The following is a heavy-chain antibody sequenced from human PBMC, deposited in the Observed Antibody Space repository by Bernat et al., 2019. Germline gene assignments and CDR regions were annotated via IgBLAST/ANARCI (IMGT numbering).Heavy chain of an antibody. D-gene: IGHD2-8*01. V-gene: IGHV3-73*01. CDR2: IRSKANTYAT. Sequence: EVQLVESGGGLVQPGGSLKLSCAASGFTFSGSAMHWVRQASGKGLEWVGRIRSKANTYATAYGASVKGRFTISRDDSKNTAYLQMNSLRAEDTAVYYCARFKQGYCTNGVCSDMCFDYWGQGTLVTVSS. CDR3: ARFKQGYCTNGVCSDMCFDY. J-gene: IGHJ4*02. CDR1: GFTFSGSA.